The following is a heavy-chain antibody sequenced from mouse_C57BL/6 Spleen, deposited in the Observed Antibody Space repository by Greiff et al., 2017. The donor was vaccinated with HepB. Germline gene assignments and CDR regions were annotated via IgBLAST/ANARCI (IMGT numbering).Heavy chain of an antibody. Sequence: EVMLVESEGGLVQPGSSMKLSCTASGFTFSDYYMAWVRQVPEKGLEWVANINYDGSSTYYLDSLKSRFIISRDNAKNILYLQMSSLKSEDTATYYCARGLHYYGSSYGYFDVWGTGTTVTVSS. J-gene: IGHJ1*03. V-gene: IGHV5-16*01. D-gene: IGHD1-1*01. CDR3: ARGLHYYGSSYGYFDV. CDR1: GFTFSDYY. CDR2: INYDGSST.